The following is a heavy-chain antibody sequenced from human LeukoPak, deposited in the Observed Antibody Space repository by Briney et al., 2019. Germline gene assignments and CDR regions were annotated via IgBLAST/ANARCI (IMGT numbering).Heavy chain of an antibody. V-gene: IGHV3-23*01. CDR3: AKRVDSSGYYYLPYFGY. D-gene: IGHD3-22*01. CDR2: ISDSGGSR. Sequence: GGSLRLSCAASGFTFRIYAMSWVRQAPGKGLEWVSVISDSGGSRYHADSVKGRFTISRDNSKNTLYLQMNSLRAEDTAVYYCAKRVDSSGYYYLPYFGYWGQGTLVTVSS. CDR1: GFTFRIYA. J-gene: IGHJ4*02.